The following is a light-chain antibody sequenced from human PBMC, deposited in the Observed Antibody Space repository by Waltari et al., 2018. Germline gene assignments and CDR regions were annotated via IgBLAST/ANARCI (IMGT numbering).Light chain of an antibody. CDR2: RND. V-gene: IGLV1-47*01. CDR1: SSNIGSNY. Sequence: QSVLIQPPSVSGTPGQRVTISCSGSSSNIGSNYVSWYEHLPGTAPKLLICRNDQRPSGVPDRFSGSKSGTSASLAISGLRSEDEADFYCATWDDSLGGAIFGPGTKVTVL. CDR3: ATWDDSLGGAI. J-gene: IGLJ1*01.